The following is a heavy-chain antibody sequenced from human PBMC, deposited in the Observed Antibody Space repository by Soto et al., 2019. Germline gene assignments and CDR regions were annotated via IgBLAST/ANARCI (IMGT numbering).Heavy chain of an antibody. CDR2: IYPADSDT. CDR3: ARQIYDSDTGPNFQYYFDS. CDR1: GYSFPSQW. D-gene: IGHD3-22*01. V-gene: IGHV5-51*01. Sequence: PGESLKISCKGSGYSFPSQWIGWVRQMPGKGLERMGNIYPADSDTRYSPSFQGQVTISADKSIRTAYLQWSSLKASDTGIYYCARQIYDSDTGPNFQYYFDSWGQGTPVTVSS. J-gene: IGHJ4*02.